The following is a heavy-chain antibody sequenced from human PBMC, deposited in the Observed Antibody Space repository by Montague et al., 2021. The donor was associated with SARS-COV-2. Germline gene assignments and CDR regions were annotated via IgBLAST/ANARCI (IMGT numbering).Heavy chain of an antibody. Sequence: SETLSLTCTVSGGSISSSSYSWGWIRQPPGKGLEWIGSIYYSGSTYYNPSLKSRVTISVDTSKNQFSLKLSSVTAADTAVYYCATVRSSGWESDYYYYGMDVWGQGTTVTVSS. D-gene: IGHD6-19*01. CDR1: GGSISSSSYS. CDR3: ATVRSSGWESDYYYYGMDV. V-gene: IGHV4-39*01. CDR2: IYYSGST. J-gene: IGHJ6*02.